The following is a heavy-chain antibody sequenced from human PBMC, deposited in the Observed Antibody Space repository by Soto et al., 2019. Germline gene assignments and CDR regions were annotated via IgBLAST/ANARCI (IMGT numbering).Heavy chain of an antibody. CDR3: ARLKRGYSYGSVIDF. Sequence: SETLSLTCTVSGDSIRNYYWSWIRQPPGKGLQYIGYIFYSGSTNYNPSLKSRVAISVDTSRNQFALKLRSVIAADTATYYCARLKRGYSYGSVIDFWCRGTLVT. CDR1: GDSIRNYY. CDR2: IFYSGST. J-gene: IGHJ4*01. D-gene: IGHD5-18*01. V-gene: IGHV4-59*01.